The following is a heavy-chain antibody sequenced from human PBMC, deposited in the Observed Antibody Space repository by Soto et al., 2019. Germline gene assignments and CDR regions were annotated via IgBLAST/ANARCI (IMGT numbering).Heavy chain of an antibody. Sequence: GGSLRLSCEASGFTFSGFDLHWVRQPTGKGLEWVSSIGTAGDTYYAVSVKGRFTISRDNAKNSLSLQMNSLRAGDMAVYFCAKSQEIGTHFFDSWGQGTQVTVSS. D-gene: IGHD6-13*01. CDR1: GFTFSGFD. CDR2: IGTAGDT. V-gene: IGHV3-13*01. CDR3: AKSQEIGTHFFDS. J-gene: IGHJ4*02.